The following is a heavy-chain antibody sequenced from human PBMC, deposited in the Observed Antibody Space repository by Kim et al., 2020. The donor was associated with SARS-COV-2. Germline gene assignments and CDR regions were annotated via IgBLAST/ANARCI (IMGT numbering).Heavy chain of an antibody. J-gene: IGHJ6*02. CDR3: ARGGITMVRGVPPVIGMDV. D-gene: IGHD3-10*01. CDR1: GFTFSDHY. CDR2: TRNKANSYTT. V-gene: IGHV3-72*01. Sequence: GGSLRLSCAASGFTFSDHYMDWVRQAPGKGLEWVGCTRNKANSYTTEYAASVKGRFTISRDDSKNSLYLQMNSLKTEDTAVYYCARGGITMVRGVPPVIGMDVWGQGTTVTVSS.